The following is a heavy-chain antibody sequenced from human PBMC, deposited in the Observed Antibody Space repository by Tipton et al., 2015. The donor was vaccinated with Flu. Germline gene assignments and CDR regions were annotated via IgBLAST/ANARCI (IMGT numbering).Heavy chain of an antibody. CDR2: ILSGGST. J-gene: IGHJ4*02. CDR3: ARGVVVSGTPYYFDS. Sequence: SLRLSCAGSGFNVTNYYMSWVRQAPGKGLEWASVILSGGSTYYAGSVKGRFTISRDISKNILYLQMKSLRVEDTAVYFCARGVVVSGTPYYFDSWGQGTLVTVSA. D-gene: IGHD2-21*01. CDR1: GFNVTNYY. V-gene: IGHV3-66*01.